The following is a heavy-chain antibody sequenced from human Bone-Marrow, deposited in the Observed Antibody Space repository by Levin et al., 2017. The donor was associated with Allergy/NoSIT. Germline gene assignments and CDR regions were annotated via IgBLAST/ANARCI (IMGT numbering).Heavy chain of an antibody. V-gene: IGHV3-30*18. J-gene: IGHJ4*02. Sequence: GGSLRLSCVASGFTFSNYGMHWVRQAPGKGLEWVAVISHDGSNKYYVDSVKGRFTISRDNSKSTVYLQMNSLRAEDTAVYYCAKDHYRDPERFDYWGQGILVTVSS. D-gene: IGHD5-24*01. CDR2: ISHDGSNK. CDR1: GFTFSNYG. CDR3: AKDHYRDPERFDY.